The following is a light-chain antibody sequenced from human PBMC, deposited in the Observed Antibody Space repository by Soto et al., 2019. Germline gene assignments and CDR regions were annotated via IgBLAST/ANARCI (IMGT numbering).Light chain of an antibody. CDR3: QQYCSSGT. Sequence: EIGLTQSPGTLSLSPGERATLSCRASQSVSNNYLAWYQQKPGQAPRLLIYGASNRATGIPDRFSGSGSGTDFTLTISRLETEDFAVYYCQQYCSSGTFGQGTKVEIK. CDR2: GAS. J-gene: IGKJ1*01. CDR1: QSVSNNY. V-gene: IGKV3-20*01.